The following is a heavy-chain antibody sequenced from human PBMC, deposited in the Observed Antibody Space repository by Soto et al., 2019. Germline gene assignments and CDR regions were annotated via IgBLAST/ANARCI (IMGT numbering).Heavy chain of an antibody. CDR3: VRGYSGYDRFDY. V-gene: IGHV1-46*03. D-gene: IGHD5-12*01. J-gene: IGHJ4*02. CDR1: GYTFTSYY. Sequence: ASVKVSRKASGYTFTSYYMHWVRQAPGQGLEWMGIINPSGGSTNYAQKFQGRVTMTRDTSTSTVYMEVSSLRSEGTAVYYCVRGYSGYDRFDYWGQGTLVTVSS. CDR2: INPSGGST.